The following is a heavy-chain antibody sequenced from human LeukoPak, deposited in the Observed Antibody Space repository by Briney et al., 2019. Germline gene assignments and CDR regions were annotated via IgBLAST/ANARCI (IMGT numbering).Heavy chain of an antibody. CDR2: ISYDGSNK. CDR3: AKGKLPGD. J-gene: IGHJ4*02. Sequence: PGGSLRLSCAASGFTFSSYGMHWVRQAPGKGLEWVAVISYDGSNKYYADSVKGRFTISRDNSKNTLYLQMNSLRVEDTAVYYCAKGKLPGDWGQGTLVTVSS. V-gene: IGHV3-30*18. D-gene: IGHD2-15*01. CDR1: GFTFSSYG.